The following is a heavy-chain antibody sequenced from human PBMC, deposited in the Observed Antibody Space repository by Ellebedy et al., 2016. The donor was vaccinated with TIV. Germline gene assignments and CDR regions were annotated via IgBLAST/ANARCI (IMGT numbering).Heavy chain of an antibody. CDR2: IIPIFGTA. CDR1: GGTFGSYA. V-gene: IGHV1-69*13. J-gene: IGHJ6*02. Sequence: SVKVSXKASGGTFGSYAISWVRQAPGQGLEWMGGIIPIFGTANYAQKFQGRVTITADESTSTAYMELSSLRSEDTAVYYCARGDYYDSSGLYYYYGMDVWGQGTTVTVSS. D-gene: IGHD3-22*01. CDR3: ARGDYYDSSGLYYYYGMDV.